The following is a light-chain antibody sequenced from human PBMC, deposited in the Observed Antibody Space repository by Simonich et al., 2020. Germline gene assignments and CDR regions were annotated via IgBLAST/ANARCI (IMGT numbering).Light chain of an antibody. CDR1: QSVLYSSNNKNY. V-gene: IGKV4-1*01. Sequence: DIVMTQSPDSLAVSLGERATINCKSSQSVLYSSNNKNYLAWYQKKPGQTPKLLIYWASTRESGVPDRFSGSGSGTDFTLTISSLQAEDVAVYYCQQYYSTPQTFGQGTKVEIK. CDR2: WAS. J-gene: IGKJ1*01. CDR3: QQYYSTPQT.